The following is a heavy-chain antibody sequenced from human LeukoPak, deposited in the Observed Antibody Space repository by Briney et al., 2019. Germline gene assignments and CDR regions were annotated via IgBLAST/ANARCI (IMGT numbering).Heavy chain of an antibody. Sequence: TLSLTCTVSGGSISSGDYYWSWIRHPPRKGLEWGGNIYYSGSPYYNPSLKSRVTISVDTSKNQFSLKLSSVTAADTAVYYCAREREIAAAGTIFDYWGQGTLVTVSS. CDR3: AREREIAAAGTIFDY. J-gene: IGHJ4*02. CDR1: GGSISSGDYY. V-gene: IGHV4-30-4*08. D-gene: IGHD6-13*01. CDR2: IYYSGSP.